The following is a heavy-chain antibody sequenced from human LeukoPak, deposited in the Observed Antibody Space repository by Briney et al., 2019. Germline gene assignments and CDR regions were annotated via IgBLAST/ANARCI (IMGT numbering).Heavy chain of an antibody. J-gene: IGHJ5*02. CDR1: GGSISSSSYY. CDR3: ARHLSHPRRGPPLT. V-gene: IGHV4-39*01. CDR2: IYYSGST. Sequence: PSETLSLTCTVSGGSISSSSYYWGWIRQPPGKGLEWIGSIYYSGSTYYNPSLKSRVTISVDTSKNQFSLKLSSVTAADTAVYYCARHLSHPRRGPPLTWGQGTLVTVSS. D-gene: IGHD3-10*01.